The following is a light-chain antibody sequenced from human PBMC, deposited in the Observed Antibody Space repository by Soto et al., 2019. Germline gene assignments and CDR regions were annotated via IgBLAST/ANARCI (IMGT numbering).Light chain of an antibody. Sequence: EIVMTQSPATLSVSPGERATLSCRASQSVSISLAWYQPKPGQATRLLIYGASSRVTGFPARFSGSGSGTEFTLTISSLQTEDFAVYYCQQYDNWPRTFGQGTKVEIK. J-gene: IGKJ1*01. CDR2: GAS. CDR1: QSVSIS. V-gene: IGKV3-15*01. CDR3: QQYDNWPRT.